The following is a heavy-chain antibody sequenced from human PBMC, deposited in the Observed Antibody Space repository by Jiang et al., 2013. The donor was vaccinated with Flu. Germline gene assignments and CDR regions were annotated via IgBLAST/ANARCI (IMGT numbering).Heavy chain of an antibody. V-gene: IGHV4-31*03. Sequence: GPGLVKPSQTLSLTCSVSGASIANSGYYWGWIRLHPGKGLEWVGFIYHSGSTYHNPSLNGRLSISVDTSNNQFSLKVYSVTAADTALYYCARGSVLVTATPDFWGQGTLVTVSS. D-gene: IGHD2-21*02. CDR3: ARGSVLVTATPDF. CDR2: IYHSGST. CDR1: GASIANSGYY. J-gene: IGHJ4*02.